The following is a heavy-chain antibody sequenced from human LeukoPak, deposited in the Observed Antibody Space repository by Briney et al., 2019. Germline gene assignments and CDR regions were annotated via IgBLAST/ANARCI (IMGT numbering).Heavy chain of an antibody. CDR3: ARTYYDSSGYSGFDH. Sequence: ASVKVSCKASGYTFTSYDINWVRQATGQGLEWMGWMNLNSGNTGYAQKFQGRVTMTRNTSISTAYMELSSLRSEDTAVYYCARTYYDSSGYSGFDHWGQGTLVTVSS. CDR1: GYTFTSYD. V-gene: IGHV1-8*01. CDR2: MNLNSGNT. J-gene: IGHJ4*02. D-gene: IGHD3-22*01.